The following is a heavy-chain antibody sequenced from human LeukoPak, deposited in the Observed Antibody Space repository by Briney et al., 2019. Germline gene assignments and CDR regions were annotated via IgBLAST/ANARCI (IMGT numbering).Heavy chain of an antibody. CDR1: GYTFTSYY. D-gene: IGHD3-3*01. J-gene: IGHJ5*02. CDR2: INPSGGST. Sequence: EASVKVSCKASGYTFTSYYMHWVRQAPGQGLEWMGIINPSGGSTSYAQKFQGRVTMTRDTSTSTAYMELSSLRSEDTAVYYCARGLRFLEWLLSWFDPWGQGTLVTVSS. CDR3: ARGLRFLEWLLSWFDP. V-gene: IGHV1-46*01.